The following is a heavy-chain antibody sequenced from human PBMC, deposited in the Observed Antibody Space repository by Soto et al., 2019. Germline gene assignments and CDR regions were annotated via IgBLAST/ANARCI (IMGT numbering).Heavy chain of an antibody. CDR2: INPNRGDT. J-gene: IGHJ4*02. CDR1: GYIFTAYS. V-gene: IGHV1-2*02. Sequence: ASVKVACKDSGYIFTAYSMHWVRQAPGQGLEWLGWINPNRGDTIYAQKCQDRVTMTSDTSVSTAYFKLSRLSSDYKALYYCAREASAVVSLDYWGQGTLVTVSS. CDR3: AREASAVVSLDY. D-gene: IGHD5-18*01.